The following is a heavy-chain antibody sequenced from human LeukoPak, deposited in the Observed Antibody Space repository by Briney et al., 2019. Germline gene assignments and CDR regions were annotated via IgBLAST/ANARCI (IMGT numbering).Heavy chain of an antibody. J-gene: IGHJ4*02. CDR2: ISERGGTT. CDR3: AKRGVVIRVILVGFHKEAYYFDS. CDR1: GISLSNYA. D-gene: IGHD3-22*01. Sequence: PGGSLRLSCVVSGISLSNYAMSWVRQAPGKGLEWVSYISERGGTTTYADSVKGRFTISRDNSLSTLNLQMSSLRAEDTAVYFCAKRGVVIRVILVGFHKEAYYFDSWGQGALVTVSS. V-gene: IGHV3-23*01.